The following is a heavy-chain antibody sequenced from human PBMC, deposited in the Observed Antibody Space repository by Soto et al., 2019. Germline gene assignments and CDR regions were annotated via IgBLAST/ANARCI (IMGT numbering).Heavy chain of an antibody. Sequence: QVQLVESGGGLVKPGGSLRLSCAASGFTFSDYYMSWIRQAPGKGLEWVSYISSSGSTIYYADSVKGRFTISRDNAKNPLYLQMNSLRAEDTAVYYCARVFGFAERGAQANKGRQKISPPYVDVWGKGTTVTVSS. CDR2: ISSSGSTI. CDR3: ARVFGFAERGAQANKGRQKISPPYVDV. J-gene: IGHJ6*03. V-gene: IGHV3-11*01. CDR1: GFTFSDYY. D-gene: IGHD3-16*01.